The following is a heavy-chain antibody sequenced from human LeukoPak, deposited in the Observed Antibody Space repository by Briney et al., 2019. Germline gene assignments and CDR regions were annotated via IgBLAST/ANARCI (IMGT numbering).Heavy chain of an antibody. D-gene: IGHD6-19*01. CDR1: GFTFSNYW. Sequence: GGSLRLSCAASGFTFSNYWMSWVRQAPGKGLEWVANMKQDGSETYYVDSVTGRFTISRDNSKNTLYLQMNSLRADDTAVYYCAKDVVGQQWPENYWGQGTLVTVSS. J-gene: IGHJ4*02. CDR2: MKQDGSET. CDR3: AKDVVGQQWPENY. V-gene: IGHV3-7*01.